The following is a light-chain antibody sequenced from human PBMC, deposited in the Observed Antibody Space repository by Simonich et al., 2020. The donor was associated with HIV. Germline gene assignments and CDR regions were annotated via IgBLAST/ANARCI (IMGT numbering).Light chain of an antibody. J-gene: IGKJ2*02. CDR2: DGA. CDR3: QQYGRTPCT. V-gene: IGKV3D-20*01. Sequence: EIVLTQSPGTLSLSPGERATLSCRASQSVTSRYLAWYQQKTGLAPRRRNDDGASRATGIPHRFSGSGSGTDFPITIRRLEPEDFAVYYCQQYGRTPCTFGQGTKLEIK. CDR1: QSVTSRY.